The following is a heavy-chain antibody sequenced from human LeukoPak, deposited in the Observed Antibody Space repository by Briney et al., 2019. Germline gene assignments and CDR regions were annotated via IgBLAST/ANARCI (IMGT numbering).Heavy chain of an antibody. Sequence: GGSLRLSCAASGFTFSSYGMSWVRQAPGKGLEWVSAISGSGGSTYYADSVKGRFTISRDNSKNTLYLQMNSLRAEDTAVYYCSRRLYGDNGHARDWGKGTLVTVSS. CDR3: SRRLYGDNGHARD. CDR2: ISGSGGST. D-gene: IGHD4-17*01. J-gene: IGHJ4*02. CDR1: GFTFSSYG. V-gene: IGHV3-23*01.